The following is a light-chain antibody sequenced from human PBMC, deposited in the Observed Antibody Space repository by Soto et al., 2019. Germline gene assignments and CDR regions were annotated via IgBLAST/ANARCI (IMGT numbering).Light chain of an antibody. CDR1: QSLSSN. CDR3: QQYNNWPPT. V-gene: IGKV3-15*01. CDR2: GAS. J-gene: IGKJ1*01. Sequence: EIVMTQSPATLSVSPGERATVSCRASQSLSSNLAWYQQKPGQAPRLLIYGASTRATGVPARFGGSGSGTEFTLTISSLQSEDFTVYFCQQYNNWPPTVGQGTKVDIK.